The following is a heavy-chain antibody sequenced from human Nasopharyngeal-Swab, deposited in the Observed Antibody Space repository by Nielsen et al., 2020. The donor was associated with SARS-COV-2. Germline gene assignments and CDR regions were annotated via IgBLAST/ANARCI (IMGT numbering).Heavy chain of an antibody. CDR1: GGSISSSSYY. V-gene: IGHV4-39*07. CDR2: IYHSGST. Sequence: SETLSLTCTVSGGSISSSSYYWGWIRQPPGKGLEWIGSIYHSGSTYYNPSLKSRATISVDRSKNQFSLKLSSVTAADTAVYYCARQIGYCSGGSCYDYMDVWGKGTTVTVSS. J-gene: IGHJ6*03. CDR3: ARQIGYCSGGSCYDYMDV. D-gene: IGHD2-15*01.